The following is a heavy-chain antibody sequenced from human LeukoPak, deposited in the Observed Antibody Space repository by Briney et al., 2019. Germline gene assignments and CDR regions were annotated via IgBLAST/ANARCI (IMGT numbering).Heavy chain of an antibody. D-gene: IGHD3-16*01. CDR3: ARAGGAMSCGDFDY. J-gene: IGHJ4*02. CDR2: ITSSGRTM. V-gene: IGHV3-11*01. CDR1: GFTFSDYY. Sequence: GGSLRLSCAASGFTFSDYYMSWIRQAPGKGLEWVSYITSSGRTMYYADSVTGRFTIFRDNAKNSLYLQMNSLRAEDTAVYYCARAGGAMSCGDFDYWGQGTLVTVSS.